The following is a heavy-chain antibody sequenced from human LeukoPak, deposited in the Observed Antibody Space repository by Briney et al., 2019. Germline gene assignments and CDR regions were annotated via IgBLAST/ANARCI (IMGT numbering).Heavy chain of an antibody. CDR2: INHSGST. D-gene: IGHD3-22*01. CDR1: GGSFSGYY. V-gene: IGHV4-34*01. CDR3: ARSVVVVITSRTFDY. Sequence: SETLSLTCAVYGGSFSGYYWSWIRQPPGKGLEWIGEINHSGSTNYNPSLKSRVTISVDTSKNQFSLKLSSVTAADTAVYYCARSVVVVITSRTFDYWGQGTLVTVSS. J-gene: IGHJ4*02.